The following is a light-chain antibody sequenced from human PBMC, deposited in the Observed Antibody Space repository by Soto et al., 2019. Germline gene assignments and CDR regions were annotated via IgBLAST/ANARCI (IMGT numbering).Light chain of an antibody. CDR3: QQYAASPRT. V-gene: IGKV3-20*01. CDR1: QSVSSNY. Sequence: EIVLTQSPGTLSLSPRERATLSYRASQSVSSNYLAWYQHKPGQAPRLLIYGASSRAPGIPDRFSGSGSGTDFTLTISRLEPEDFAVYYCQQYAASPRTFGQGTQVEVK. CDR2: GAS. J-gene: IGKJ1*01.